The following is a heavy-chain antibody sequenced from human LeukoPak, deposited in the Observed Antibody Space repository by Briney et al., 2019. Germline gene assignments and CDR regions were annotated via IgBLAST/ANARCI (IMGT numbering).Heavy chain of an antibody. Sequence: PGGSLRLSCAASVFTFSSYWMSWARQAPGKGLEWLANIKQEGSEKYYVDSVKGRFTISRDNAKNSLSLQMNSLRVEDTAVYYCARGAAAGIFDHWGQGTLVSVSS. J-gene: IGHJ4*02. CDR3: ARGAAAGIFDH. V-gene: IGHV3-7*01. CDR2: IKQEGSEK. D-gene: IGHD6-13*01. CDR1: VFTFSSYW.